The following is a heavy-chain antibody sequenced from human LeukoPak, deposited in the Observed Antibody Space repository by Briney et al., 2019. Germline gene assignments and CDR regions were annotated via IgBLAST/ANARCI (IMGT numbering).Heavy chain of an antibody. Sequence: PSETLSLTYTVSGGSISSSSDYWGWIRQPPGKGLEWIGSLYYSGSTYYNPSLKSRVIISVDTSKNQFSLKLSSVTAADTAVYYCARRGRSYPSYFDYWGQGTLVTVSS. CDR2: LYYSGST. J-gene: IGHJ4*02. V-gene: IGHV4-39*01. CDR1: GGSISSSSDY. D-gene: IGHD1-26*01. CDR3: ARRGRSYPSYFDY.